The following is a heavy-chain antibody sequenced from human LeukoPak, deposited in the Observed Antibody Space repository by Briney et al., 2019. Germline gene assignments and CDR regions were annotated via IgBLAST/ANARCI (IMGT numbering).Heavy chain of an antibody. Sequence: ASVKVSCKASGYTFTSYGISWVRQAPGQGLEWMGWISAYNGNTNYAQKLQGRVTMTTDTSTSTAYMELRSLRSDDTAVYYCARVDLDYDILTGYIYYGMDVWGQGTTVTVSS. CDR3: ARVDLDYDILTGYIYYGMDV. CDR1: GYTFTSYG. J-gene: IGHJ6*02. V-gene: IGHV1-18*01. D-gene: IGHD3-9*01. CDR2: ISAYNGNT.